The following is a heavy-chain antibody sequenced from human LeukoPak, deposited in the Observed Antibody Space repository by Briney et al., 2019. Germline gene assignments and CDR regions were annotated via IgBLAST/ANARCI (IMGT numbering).Heavy chain of an antibody. CDR3: ARHYHGILTANRQTKSSYFDY. D-gene: IGHD3-9*01. Sequence: GGSLRLSCVASGFTFSSNYMSWVRQAPGKGLEWVSVIYSGDNTYYVDSVKGRFTISRDSSKNTLYLQMNSLRAEDTAVYYCARHYHGILTANRQTKSSYFDYWGQGTLVTVSS. CDR2: IYSGDNT. CDR1: GFTFSSNY. V-gene: IGHV3-66*04. J-gene: IGHJ4*02.